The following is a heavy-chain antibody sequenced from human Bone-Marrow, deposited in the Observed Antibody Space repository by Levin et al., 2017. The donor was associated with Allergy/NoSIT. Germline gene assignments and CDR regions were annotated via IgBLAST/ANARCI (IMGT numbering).Heavy chain of an antibody. D-gene: IGHD3-10*01. CDR2: INANNGVT. Sequence: KLGESLKISCKTSGYTFTDFYVHWVRQAPGQGLEWMGWINANNGVTDYAQNFQGRVTMTRDTSITTIYMELSRLTSDDTDVYYCARDCTPVACSGKNIFDSWGQGTLVTVSS. J-gene: IGHJ4*02. CDR1: GYTFTDFY. CDR3: ARDCTPVACSGKNIFDS. V-gene: IGHV1-2*02.